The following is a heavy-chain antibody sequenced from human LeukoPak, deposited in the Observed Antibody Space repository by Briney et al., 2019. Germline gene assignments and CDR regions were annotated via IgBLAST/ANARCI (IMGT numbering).Heavy chain of an antibody. J-gene: IGHJ4*02. Sequence: GASVKVSCKASGYSFISYGFSWVRQAPGQGLEWMGWINAYNGDTNYAQKLRGRVTVTTDTSTSTAYMELRSLRSDDTAVYYCARDGSGTWNGYWGQGTLVTVSS. CDR1: GYSFISYG. CDR2: INAYNGDT. CDR3: ARDGSGTWNGY. D-gene: IGHD3-10*01. V-gene: IGHV1-18*01.